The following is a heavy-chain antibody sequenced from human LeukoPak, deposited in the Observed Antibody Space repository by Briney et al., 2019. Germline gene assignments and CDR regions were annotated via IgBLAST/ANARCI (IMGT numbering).Heavy chain of an antibody. CDR1: GFTFSSYA. CDR2: ISGSGGST. Sequence: GGSLRLSCAASGFTFSSYAMSWVRQAPGKGLEWVSAISGSGGSTYYADSAKGGFTLSRDNTKNTLYLQMNSLIAEDTAVYYCAKGKRRKVGAGYFDYWGQETLVTVSS. D-gene: IGHD1-26*01. J-gene: IGHJ4*02. V-gene: IGHV3-23*01. CDR3: AKGKRRKVGAGYFDY.